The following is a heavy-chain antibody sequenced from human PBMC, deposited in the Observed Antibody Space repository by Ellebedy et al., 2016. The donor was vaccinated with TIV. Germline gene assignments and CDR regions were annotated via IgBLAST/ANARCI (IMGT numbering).Heavy chain of an antibody. Sequence: GESLKISCAASGFTFSTYSLNWVRQAPGKGLEWVSSISTITNYADSVRGRFTISRDNSKNTLYLQMNSLRAEDTAVYYCPKGQRVVTAPFDYWGHGTLVTVSS. V-gene: IGHV3-21*04. CDR2: ISTIT. D-gene: IGHD2-21*02. CDR3: PKGQRVVTAPFDY. CDR1: GFTFSTYS. J-gene: IGHJ4*01.